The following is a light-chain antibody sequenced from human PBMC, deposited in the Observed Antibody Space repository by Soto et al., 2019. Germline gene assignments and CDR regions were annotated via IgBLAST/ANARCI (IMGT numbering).Light chain of an antibody. Sequence: EIVLTQSPGTLSLSPGERATLSCRASQSVSSIYLAWYQQKPGQAPRLLIYGASSRATGIPFRFSGSGSGTDFTLTISRLEPEDFAVYYCQQYGSARCTFGHGTKVEI. CDR3: QQYGSARCT. V-gene: IGKV3-20*01. CDR1: QSVSSIY. CDR2: GAS. J-gene: IGKJ1*01.